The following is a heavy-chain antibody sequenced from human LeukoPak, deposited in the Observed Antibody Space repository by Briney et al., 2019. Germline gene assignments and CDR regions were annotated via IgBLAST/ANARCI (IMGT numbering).Heavy chain of an antibody. V-gene: IGHV1-18*01. CDR2: ISGYDGYA. CDR3: ARAPPGLTFGPGDY. Sequence: GASVKVSCKASGYSFTSYGMTWVRQAPGQGLVWMGWISGYDGYAKYAENLQGRVTLTIDTSTTTAYMEMRSLGSDDTVVYSCARAPPGLTFGPGDYWGQGSLVIVSS. J-gene: IGHJ4*02. D-gene: IGHD1-14*01. CDR1: GYSFTSYG.